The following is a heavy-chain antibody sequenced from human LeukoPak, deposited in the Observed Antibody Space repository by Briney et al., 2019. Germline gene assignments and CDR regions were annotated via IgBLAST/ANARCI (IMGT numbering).Heavy chain of an antibody. D-gene: IGHD6-13*01. CDR3: ARHKGIAADGGWFDP. CDR2: IYYSGST. Sequence: SETLSLTCTVSGGSISSYYWSWIRQPPVKGLEWIGYIYYSGSTNYNPSLKSRVTISVDTSKNQFSLKLSSVTAADTAVYYCARHKGIAADGGWFDPWGRGTLVTVSS. J-gene: IGHJ5*02. V-gene: IGHV4-59*08. CDR1: GGSISSYY.